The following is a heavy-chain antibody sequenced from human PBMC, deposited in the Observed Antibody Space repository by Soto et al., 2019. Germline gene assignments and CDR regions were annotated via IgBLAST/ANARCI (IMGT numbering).Heavy chain of an antibody. CDR3: ASAYSGYDYSYYYYYYMDV. V-gene: IGHV3-48*01. CDR2: ISSSSSTI. Sequence: GGSLRLSCAASGFTFSSYSMNWVRQAPGKGLEWVSYISSSSSTIYYADSVKGRFTISRDNAKNSLYLQMNSLRAEDTAVYYCASAYSGYDYSYYYYYYMDVWGKGTTVTVSS. J-gene: IGHJ6*03. CDR1: GFTFSSYS. D-gene: IGHD5-12*01.